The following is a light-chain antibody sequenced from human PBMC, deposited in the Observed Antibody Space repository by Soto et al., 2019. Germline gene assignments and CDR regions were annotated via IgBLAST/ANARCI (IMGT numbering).Light chain of an antibody. Sequence: QSVLTQPPSASGTPGQRVTISCSGSSSNIGRNTVNWYQQLPGTAPKLLIYSNNQRPSGVPERFSGSKSGTSASLAISGQQSEDEGDYYCAAWDDSLNGVVFGGGTKLTVL. CDR3: AAWDDSLNGVV. J-gene: IGLJ2*01. CDR2: SNN. V-gene: IGLV1-44*01. CDR1: SSNIGRNT.